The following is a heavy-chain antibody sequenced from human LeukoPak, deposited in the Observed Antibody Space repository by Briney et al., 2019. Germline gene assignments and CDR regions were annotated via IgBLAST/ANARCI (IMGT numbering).Heavy chain of an antibody. CDR2: INPNSGGT. CDR1: GYTFTGYY. D-gene: IGHD1-26*01. V-gene: IGHV1-2*02. J-gene: IGHJ4*02. Sequence: GASVKVSCKASGYTFTGYYTHWVRQAPGQGLEWMGWINPNSGGTNSAQKFQGRVTMTRDTSISTAYMELSSLKSDDTAVYYCARGSGSYPTNFDYWGQGTLVTVSS. CDR3: ARGSGSYPTNFDY.